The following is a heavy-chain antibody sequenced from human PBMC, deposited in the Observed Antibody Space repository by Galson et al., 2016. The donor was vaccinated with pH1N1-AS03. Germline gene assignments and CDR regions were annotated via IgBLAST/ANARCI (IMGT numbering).Heavy chain of an antibody. CDR3: ARDAAAAGTRTYGNWFGP. V-gene: IGHV1-69*04. D-gene: IGHD6-13*01. Sequence: SVKVSCKASGGTFNAISWVRQAPGQGLEWVGRVIPILGIANYAQKFQGRVTITADKSTSTVYMELSSLRSEDTALYYCARDAAAAGTRTYGNWFGPWGQGTLVTVSS. J-gene: IGHJ5*02. CDR2: VIPILGIA. CDR1: GGTFNA.